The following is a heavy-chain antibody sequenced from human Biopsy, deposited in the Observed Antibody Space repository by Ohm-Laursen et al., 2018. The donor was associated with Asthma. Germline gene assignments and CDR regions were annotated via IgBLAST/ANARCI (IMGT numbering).Heavy chain of an antibody. Sequence: TLSLTCTVSGGSINNLYWSWIRQPPGKGLESIGHVYYSGSTNYNPSLKSRVTISIDASKNQFSLKLTSVTAADTAVYYCARGVDRVTGLLDHFDSWGQGTLVTVSS. V-gene: IGHV4-59*11. D-gene: IGHD2-21*02. CDR2: VYYSGST. CDR1: GGSINNLY. J-gene: IGHJ4*02. CDR3: ARGVDRVTGLLDHFDS.